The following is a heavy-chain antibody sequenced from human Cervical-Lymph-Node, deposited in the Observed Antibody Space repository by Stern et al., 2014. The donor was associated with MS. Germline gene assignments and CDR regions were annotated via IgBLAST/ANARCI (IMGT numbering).Heavy chain of an antibody. CDR3: TSDLAGRDDY. J-gene: IGHJ4*02. CDR1: GFTFSSYW. CDR2: TNEDGTIT. Sequence: EVQLVESGGGLVQPGGSLRLSCVVSGFTFSSYWMHWVRQVPGKGLVWVSRTNEDGTITSYADSVRGRFTISRDNAKNTLYLQMDGLRAEDTAVYFCTSDLAGRDDYWGQGTPVTVSS. V-gene: IGHV3-74*01.